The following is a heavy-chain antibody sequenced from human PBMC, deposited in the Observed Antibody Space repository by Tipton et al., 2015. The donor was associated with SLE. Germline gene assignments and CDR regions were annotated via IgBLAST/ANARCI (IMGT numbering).Heavy chain of an antibody. V-gene: IGHV4-34*01. J-gene: IGHJ4*02. CDR1: GESFSGYY. CDR3: ARGGGPWGYYFGN. Sequence: TLSLTCAVYGESFSGYYWTWIRQPPGKGLEWIGEVDPSGSTNYNPSLRSRVTISIDTSKNQFSLRLKSVTAADTAVYYCARGGGPWGYYFGNWGQGNLVTVSS. CDR2: VDPSGST. D-gene: IGHD1-26*01.